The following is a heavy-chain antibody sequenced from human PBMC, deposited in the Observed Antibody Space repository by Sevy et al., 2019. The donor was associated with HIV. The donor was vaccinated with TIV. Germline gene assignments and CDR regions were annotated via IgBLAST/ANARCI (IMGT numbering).Heavy chain of an antibody. D-gene: IGHD6-19*01. V-gene: IGHV3-21*01. Sequence: GGSLRLSCAASGFTFSSYPMHWVRQPPGKGLEWVSSISGLSNYIYYADSVKGRFSISRDNIKNSVYLQMNSLRGEDTAVFYCARAVPGTGAFAIWGQGTLVTVSS. CDR1: GFTFSSYP. J-gene: IGHJ3*02. CDR3: ARAVPGTGAFAI. CDR2: ISGLSNYI.